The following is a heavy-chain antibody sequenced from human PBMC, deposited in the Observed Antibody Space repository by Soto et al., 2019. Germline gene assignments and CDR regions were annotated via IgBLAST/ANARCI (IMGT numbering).Heavy chain of an antibody. CDR2: IRGSGGST. CDR3: ARELPPDL. V-gene: IGHV3-23*01. J-gene: IGHJ5*02. CDR1: AFTFSNYA. D-gene: IGHD1-7*01. Sequence: GGSLRLSCAASAFTFSNYAMNWVRQAPGEGLEWISAIRGSGGSTYYADSVKGRFTISRDNSKNTLYLQMNNLRAEDSAIYYCARELPPDLWGQGTLVTVSS.